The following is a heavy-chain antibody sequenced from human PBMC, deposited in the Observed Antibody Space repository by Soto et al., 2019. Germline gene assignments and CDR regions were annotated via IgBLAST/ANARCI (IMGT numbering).Heavy chain of an antibody. J-gene: IGHJ4*02. CDR2: IKQDGREK. CDR3: ARDIAPPGSMYFGY. Sequence: EVQLVESGGVLVQPGGSLRLSCAASGITFSSYWMSWVRQAPGKGLEWVANIKQDGREKCYGDSVRGRFTTSRDNGKNSPYLQMNGLRPEDTAVYYCARDIAPPGSMYFGYWGQGSMVTVSA. CDR1: GITFSSYW. V-gene: IGHV3-7*01. D-gene: IGHD2-2*01.